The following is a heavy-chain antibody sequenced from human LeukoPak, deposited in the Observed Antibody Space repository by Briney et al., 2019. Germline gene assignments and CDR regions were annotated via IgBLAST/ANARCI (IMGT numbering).Heavy chain of an antibody. Sequence: GGSLRLSCAASGFTFSSYWMSWVRQAPGKGLEWVANIKQDGSEKYYVDSVKGRFTISRDNAKKSLYLQMNSLRAEDTAVYYCARSEVTAPLYYYYYMDVWGKGTTVTISS. CDR1: GFTFSSYW. D-gene: IGHD2-21*02. CDR2: IKQDGSEK. J-gene: IGHJ6*03. CDR3: ARSEVTAPLYYYYYMDV. V-gene: IGHV3-7*01.